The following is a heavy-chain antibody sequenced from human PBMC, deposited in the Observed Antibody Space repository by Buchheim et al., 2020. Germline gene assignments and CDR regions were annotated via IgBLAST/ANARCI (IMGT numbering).Heavy chain of an antibody. Sequence: EVQLVESGGGLVQPGGSLRLSCAASGFTVSSNYMSWVRQAPGKGLEWVSVIYSGGSTSYANSVQGRFTISRDNSQNTLYLQMNSLRAEDTAVYYCARDFYDSSGTPYWGQGTL. J-gene: IGHJ4*02. D-gene: IGHD3-22*01. CDR3: ARDFYDSSGTPY. CDR2: IYSGGST. CDR1: GFTVSSNY. V-gene: IGHV3-66*01.